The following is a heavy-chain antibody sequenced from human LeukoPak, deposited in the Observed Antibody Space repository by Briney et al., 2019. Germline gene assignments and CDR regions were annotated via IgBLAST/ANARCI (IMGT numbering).Heavy chain of an antibody. V-gene: IGHV3-7*04. CDR3: ARELPGYRGMDV. J-gene: IGHJ6*02. Sequence: PGGSLRLSCAASGFTLSSYWMIWVRQAPGKGLEWVANIKQDGSEKYYVDSVKGRFTISRDNAKNSLYLQMSSLRAEDTALYYCARELPGYRGMDVWGQGTTVTVSS. CDR2: IKQDGSEK. D-gene: IGHD2-15*01. CDR1: GFTLSSYW.